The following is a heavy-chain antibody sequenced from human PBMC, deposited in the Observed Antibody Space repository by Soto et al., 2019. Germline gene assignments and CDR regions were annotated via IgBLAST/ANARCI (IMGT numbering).Heavy chain of an antibody. V-gene: IGHV1-69*12. Sequence: QVQLVQSGAEVKKPGSSVKVSCKASGGTFSSYAISWVRQAPGQGLEWMGGIIPIFGTANYARKFQGRVTITAAESTSTAYMEPSSLRSEDTAVYYCARHVPAAGYYYGMDVWGQGTTVTVSS. J-gene: IGHJ6*02. CDR1: GGTFSSYA. D-gene: IGHD2-2*01. CDR2: IIPIFGTA. CDR3: ARHVPAAGYYYGMDV.